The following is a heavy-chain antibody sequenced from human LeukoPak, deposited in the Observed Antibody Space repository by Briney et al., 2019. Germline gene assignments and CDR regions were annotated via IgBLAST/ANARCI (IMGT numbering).Heavy chain of an antibody. J-gene: IGHJ4*02. V-gene: IGHV4-61*08. CDR1: GGSISSGDYY. CDR2: IYYSGNT. D-gene: IGHD5-12*01. CDR3: AGLLHPSGYEWLFDS. Sequence: PSQTLSLTCTVSGGSISSGDYYWSWIRQPPGKGLEWIGYIYYSGNTNYNPSLKSRVTISVDTSKNQFSLKLSSVTAADTAVYYCAGLLHPSGYEWLFDSWGQGTLVTVSS.